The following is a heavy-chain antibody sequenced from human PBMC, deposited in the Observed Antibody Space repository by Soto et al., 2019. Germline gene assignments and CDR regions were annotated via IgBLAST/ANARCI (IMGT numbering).Heavy chain of an antibody. CDR1: GFTFSSYA. J-gene: IGHJ6*02. D-gene: IGHD5-18*01. V-gene: IGHV3-23*01. CDR3: AKGSYGIYYYYGMDV. CDR2: ISGSGGST. Sequence: GGSLRLSCAASGFTFSSYAMSWVCQAPGKGLEWVSAISGSGGSTYYADSVKGRFTTSRDNSKNTLYLQMNSLRAEDTAVYYCAKGSYGIYYYYGMDVWGQGTTVTVSS.